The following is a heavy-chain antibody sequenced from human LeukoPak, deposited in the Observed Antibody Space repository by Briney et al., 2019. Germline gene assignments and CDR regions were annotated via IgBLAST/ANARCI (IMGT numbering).Heavy chain of an antibody. CDR3: AKPISGGLAVTADWFDP. CDR1: GFAFGFYA. D-gene: IGHD6-19*01. CDR2: INPNSGTT. J-gene: IGHJ5*01. Sequence: PGGSLRLSCAASGFAFGFYAISCPGHPPGKGLEWFSTINPNSGTTSYAASVRGRFTISRDNSKNTLYLQVNSLRADDTAVYYCAKPISGGLAVTADWFDPWGQGTLVVVSS. V-gene: IGHV3-23*01.